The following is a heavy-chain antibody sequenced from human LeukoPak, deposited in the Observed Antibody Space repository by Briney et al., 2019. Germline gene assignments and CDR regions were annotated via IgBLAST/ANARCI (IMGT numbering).Heavy chain of an antibody. V-gene: IGHV4-34*01. CDR1: GGSFSSHY. CDR2: INPRGST. Sequence: ASETLSLTCGVSGGSFSSHYWTWIRQPPGKGLEWIGEINPRGSTNYNPSLESRVTVSADTSRNQLSLSLTSVTAADSAVYFCARGLRQGSAWSWGPKEKSSQYMDVWGTGPRSSSPQ. CDR3: ARGLRQGSAWSWGPKEKSSQYMDV. D-gene: IGHD6-19*01. J-gene: IGHJ6*04.